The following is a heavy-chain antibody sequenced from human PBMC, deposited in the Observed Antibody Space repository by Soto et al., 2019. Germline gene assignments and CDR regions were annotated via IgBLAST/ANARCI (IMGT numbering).Heavy chain of an antibody. D-gene: IGHD3-10*01. CDR1: GGTFSSYT. CDR2: IIPMLGIA. Sequence: QVQLVQSGAEVKKPGSSVKVSCKASGGTFSSYTISWVRQAPGQGLEWMGRIIPMLGIANYAQKFQGRVTITADKSTSTAYMELSSLRSEDTAVYFCARGEEHYYYGSGGYYTDYWGQGTLVTVSS. V-gene: IGHV1-69*02. CDR3: ARGEEHYYYGSGGYYTDY. J-gene: IGHJ4*02.